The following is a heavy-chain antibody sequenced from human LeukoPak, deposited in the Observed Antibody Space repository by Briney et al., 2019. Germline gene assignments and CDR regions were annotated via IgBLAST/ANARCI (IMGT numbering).Heavy chain of an antibody. CDR1: GFAFSSQA. CDR2: ISDSGGIT. CDR3: AKDARRTSGWYFFDY. J-gene: IGHJ4*02. V-gene: IGHV3-23*01. D-gene: IGHD6-19*01. Sequence: GGSLRLSCAASGFAFSSQAMGWVRQAPGKGLEWVSVISDSGGITYYADSVKGRFTISRDNSKNTLFLQMNSLRAEDTGVYFCAKDARRTSGWYFFDYWGQGTLVTVSS.